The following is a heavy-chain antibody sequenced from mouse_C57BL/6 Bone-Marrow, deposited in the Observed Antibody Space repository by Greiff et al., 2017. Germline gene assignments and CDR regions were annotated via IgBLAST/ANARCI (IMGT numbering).Heavy chain of an antibody. CDR2: ISSGGSYT. J-gene: IGHJ2*01. CDR1: GFTFSSYG. CDR3: ARHLDY. V-gene: IGHV5-6*01. Sequence: EVKLVESGGDLVKPGGSLKLSCAASGFTFSSYGMSWVRQTPDKRLEWVATISSGGSYTYYPDSVKGRFTISRDNDKNTRYLQLSSLKSEDTAMYYCARHLDYWGQGTTVTVSS.